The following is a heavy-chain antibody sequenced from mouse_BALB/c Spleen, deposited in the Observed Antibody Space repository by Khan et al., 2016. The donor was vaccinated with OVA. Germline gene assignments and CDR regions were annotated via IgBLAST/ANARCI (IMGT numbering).Heavy chain of an antibody. CDR2: INTHSGVP. CDR3: ARGGAAYYRNDGDAMEY. CDR1: GYTFTTAG. V-gene: IGHV9-4*02. D-gene: IGHD2-14*01. J-gene: IGHJ4*01. Sequence: QIQLVQSGPELKKPGETVRISCKASGYTFTTAGIQWVQQMPGKGLKWIGWINTHSGVPKYAADFKGRFAFSLEISVNTAYLQITNLNNEDTATYFCARGGAAYYRNDGDAMEYWGQGTSVTVSS.